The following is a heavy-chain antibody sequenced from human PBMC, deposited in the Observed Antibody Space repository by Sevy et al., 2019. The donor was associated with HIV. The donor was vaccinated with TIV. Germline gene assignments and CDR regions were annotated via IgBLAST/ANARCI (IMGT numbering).Heavy chain of an antibody. V-gene: IGHV3-9*01. J-gene: IGHJ4*03. CDR2: INSKSNNI. CDR3: AKVASDDPSDSSGYNACHI. D-gene: IGHD3-22*01. CDR1: GFIFGDYG. Sequence: GGSLRLSCAASGFIFGDYGMHWVRQAPGKGLEWVSGINSKSNNIGYADSVKGRFTHSRDNVRNSLYVPMNSLRTEDTGSYYGAKVASDDPSDSSGYNACHIWGQGTLVTVSS.